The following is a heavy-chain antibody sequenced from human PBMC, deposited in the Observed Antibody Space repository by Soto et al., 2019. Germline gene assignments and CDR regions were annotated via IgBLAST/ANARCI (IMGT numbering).Heavy chain of an antibody. V-gene: IGHV1-69*05. CDR3: AIERRGTMAVCYCDL. D-gene: IGHD3-10*01. CDR2: IIPIFGTA. Sequence: QVQLVQSGAEVKKPGSSVKVSCKASGGTFSSYAISWVRQAPGQGLEWMGGIIPIFGTANYAQKFQGRVTITTDVSTSTAYKELSSRRADDTAVYYCAIERRGTMAVCYCDLWGRGTLVTVSS. CDR1: GGTFSSYA. J-gene: IGHJ2*01.